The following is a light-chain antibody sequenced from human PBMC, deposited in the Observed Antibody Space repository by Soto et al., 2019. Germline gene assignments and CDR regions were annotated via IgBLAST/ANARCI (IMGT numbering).Light chain of an antibody. CDR2: DAS. CDR1: QSISTW. J-gene: IGKJ5*01. Sequence: DIQMTQSPSTVSASVGDGVTITCRASQSISTWLAWYQQKPGKAPNLLIYDASTLESGGPSGFSGSGSGTEFTLTISSLQHDDSATYYCQQYNSYPYTFGQGTRLEIK. CDR3: QQYNSYPYT. V-gene: IGKV1-5*01.